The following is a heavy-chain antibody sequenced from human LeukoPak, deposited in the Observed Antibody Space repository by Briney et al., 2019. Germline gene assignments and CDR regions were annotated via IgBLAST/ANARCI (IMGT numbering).Heavy chain of an antibody. D-gene: IGHD3-3*01. CDR1: GFSFSDYN. CDR3: AREAFIGVVDY. V-gene: IGHV3-48*01. CDR2: ISSGSRTI. J-gene: IGHJ4*02. Sequence: GGSLRLSCAASGFSFSDYNMNWVRQAPGKGLEWVSYISSGSRTIYYADSVKGRFTISRDNAKNSLYLEMSSLRAEDTAVYYCAREAFIGVVDYWGQGTLVTVSS.